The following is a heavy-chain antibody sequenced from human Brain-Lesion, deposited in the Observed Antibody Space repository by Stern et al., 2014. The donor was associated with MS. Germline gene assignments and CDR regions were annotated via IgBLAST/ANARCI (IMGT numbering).Heavy chain of an antibody. Sequence: VQLVESGGGLVKPGGSLRLSCEASGFTFNSYSMNWVRQAPGKGLEWVSSISVGTDYIYYADSVKGRFTISRDNAKNSLFLQMNTLRAEDTGVYYCARVDCSGTNCFHYYYGMDVWGQGTTVTVSS. V-gene: IGHV3-21*01. CDR1: GFTFNSYS. D-gene: IGHD2-2*01. CDR3: ARVDCSGTNCFHYYYGMDV. J-gene: IGHJ6*02. CDR2: ISVGTDYI.